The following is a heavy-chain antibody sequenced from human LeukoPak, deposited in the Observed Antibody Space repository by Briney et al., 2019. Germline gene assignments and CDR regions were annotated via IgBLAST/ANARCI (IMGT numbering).Heavy chain of an antibody. J-gene: IGHJ5*02. Sequence: GGSLRLSCAASGFTFSSYWMHWVRRAPGKGLEWVSSISSSSSYIYYADSVKGRFTISRDNAKNSLYLQMNSLRAEDTAVYYCARDYLVVPAAMWWFDPWGQGTLVTVSS. CDR2: ISSSSSYI. CDR1: GFTFSSYW. D-gene: IGHD2-2*01. V-gene: IGHV3-21*01. CDR3: ARDYLVVPAAMWWFDP.